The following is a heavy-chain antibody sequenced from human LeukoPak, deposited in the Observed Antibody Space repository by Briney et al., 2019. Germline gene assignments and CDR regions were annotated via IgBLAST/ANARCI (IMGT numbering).Heavy chain of an antibody. CDR1: GGSFSGYY. V-gene: IGHV4-34*01. D-gene: IGHD6-6*01. J-gene: IGHJ4*02. CDR3: ARGSVAARPLLYFDY. Sequence: SETLSLTCAVYGGSFSGYYWSWIRQPPGKGLEWIGEINHSGSTNYNPSLKSRVTISVDTSKNQFSLKLSSVTAADTAVYYCARGSVAARPLLYFDYWGQGTLVTVSS. CDR2: INHSGST.